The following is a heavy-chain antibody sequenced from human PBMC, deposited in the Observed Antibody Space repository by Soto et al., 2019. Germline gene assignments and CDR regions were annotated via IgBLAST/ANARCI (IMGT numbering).Heavy chain of an antibody. D-gene: IGHD2-15*01. V-gene: IGHV3-21*01. CDR2: ISSVSTYI. J-gene: IGHJ4*02. Sequence: GGSLRLSCAASGFTFSAYSIIWVRQAPGKGLEWVSSISSVSTYIFYADSVKGRFAISKDNAKNSVSLQMNSLRVEDTALYYCARILGGNEDYWLDSWGQGTLVTVSS. CDR1: GFTFSAYS. CDR3: ARILGGNEDYWLDS.